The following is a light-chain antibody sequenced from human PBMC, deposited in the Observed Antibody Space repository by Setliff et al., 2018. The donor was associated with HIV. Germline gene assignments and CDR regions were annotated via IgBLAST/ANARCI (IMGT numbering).Light chain of an antibody. J-gene: IGLJ1*01. CDR1: SSDVGGYNF. CDR3: SSYTNTPLYV. CDR2: DVS. V-gene: IGLV2-14*03. Sequence: QSVLTQPASVSGSPGQSITISCTGTSSDVGGYNFVSWYQQHTGKAPKLMIYDVSNRPSGVSNRFSGSKSVNTASLTISGLQAEDEADYYCSSYTNTPLYVFGTGTKVTVL.